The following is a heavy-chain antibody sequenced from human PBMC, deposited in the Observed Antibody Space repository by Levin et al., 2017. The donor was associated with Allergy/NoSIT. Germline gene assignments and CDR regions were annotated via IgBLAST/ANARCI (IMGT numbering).Heavy chain of an antibody. V-gene: IGHV4-34*01. J-gene: IGHJ4*02. CDR3: ARGATKSENLDY. Sequence: EPLKISCAVYGGSFSGYYWTWIRQPPGKGLEWIGEITHSGSTNYNPSLKSRVTISVDTSKNQFSLKLSSLTAADTAVYYCARGATKSENLDYWGQGTLVTVSS. CDR2: ITHSGST. CDR1: GGSFSGYY. D-gene: IGHD2/OR15-2a*01.